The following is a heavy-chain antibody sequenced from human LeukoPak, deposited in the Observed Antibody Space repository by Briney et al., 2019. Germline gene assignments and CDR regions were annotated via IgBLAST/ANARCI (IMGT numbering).Heavy chain of an antibody. Sequence: SETLSLTCAVYGGSFSGYYWSWIRQPPGKGLEWIGEINHRGSTNYNPPLKSRLTISKDKFKNQFSLKLTSVIVADTAVYFCARVKAVAGTLPHLLDYWGQGTLVTVSS. CDR3: ARVKAVAGTLPHLLDY. V-gene: IGHV4-34*01. CDR2: INHRGST. D-gene: IGHD6-19*01. CDR1: GGSFSGYY. J-gene: IGHJ4*01.